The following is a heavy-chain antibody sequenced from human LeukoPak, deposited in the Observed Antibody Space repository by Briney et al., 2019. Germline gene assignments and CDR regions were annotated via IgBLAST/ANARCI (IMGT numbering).Heavy chain of an antibody. Sequence: GGSLRLSYSASGFTFSSYAMHWVRQAPGEGLEYVSAISSNGGSTYYADSVKGRFTISRDNSKNTLYLQMSSLTAEDTAVHYCVKEWGVLWFVKPEGFDHWGQGTLVTVSS. D-gene: IGHD3-10*01. J-gene: IGHJ4*02. V-gene: IGHV3-64D*06. CDR3: VKEWGVLWFVKPEGFDH. CDR2: ISSNGGST. CDR1: GFTFSSYA.